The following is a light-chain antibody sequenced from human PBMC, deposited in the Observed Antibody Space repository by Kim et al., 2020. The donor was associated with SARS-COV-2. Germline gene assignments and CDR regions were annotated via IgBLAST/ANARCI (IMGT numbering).Light chain of an antibody. CDR3: QRYNTSPWT. Sequence: SASIGDSVTITGRVSQTISTWLAWYQQKPGRAPKLLIHKTSSLEPGVSSRFSGSGSGTEFTLTISSLQPDDFATYYCQRYNTSPWTFGQGTKLEI. J-gene: IGKJ1*01. V-gene: IGKV1-5*03. CDR1: QTISTW. CDR2: KTS.